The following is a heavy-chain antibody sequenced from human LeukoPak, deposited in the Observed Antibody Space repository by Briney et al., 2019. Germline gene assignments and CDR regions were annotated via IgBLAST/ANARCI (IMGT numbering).Heavy chain of an antibody. V-gene: IGHV3-48*01. CDR3: VKSLDRHYYDIHGPLSH. Sequence: GGSLRLSCAASGVTFSIYSMNWVRQAPGKGLEWISYISGSSSTVYYADSVKGRFTISRDNAKNSLYQQMNSLRAEDTAVYYCVKSLDRHYYDIHGPLSHWGQGTLVTVSS. J-gene: IGHJ4*02. D-gene: IGHD3-22*01. CDR2: ISGSSSTV. CDR1: GVTFSIYS.